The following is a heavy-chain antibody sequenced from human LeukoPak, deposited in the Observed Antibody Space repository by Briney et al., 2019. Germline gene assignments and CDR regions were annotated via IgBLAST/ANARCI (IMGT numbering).Heavy chain of an antibody. V-gene: IGHV1-2*02. CDR2: INPNSGGT. CDR1: GYTFTGYY. J-gene: IGHJ3*02. CDR3: ARAPNDDGWAFDI. Sequence: ASVKVSCKASGYTFTGYYMHWVRQAPGQGLEWMGWINPNSGGTNYAQKFQGRVTMTRDTSISTAYMELSRLRSDDTAVYYCARAPNDDGWAFDIWGQGTMVTVSS. D-gene: IGHD1-1*01.